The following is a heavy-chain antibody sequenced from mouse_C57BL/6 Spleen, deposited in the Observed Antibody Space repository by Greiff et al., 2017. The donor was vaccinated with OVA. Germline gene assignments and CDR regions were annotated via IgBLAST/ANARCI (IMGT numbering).Heavy chain of an antibody. CDR1: GYAFRSYW. J-gene: IGHJ3*01. V-gene: IGHV1-80*01. CDR2: IYPGDGDT. CDR3: ARSSWDVAWFAY. D-gene: IGHD4-1*01. Sequence: QVQLKESGAELVKPGASVKISCKASGYAFRSYWMNWVKQRPGKGLEWIGQIYPGDGDTNYNGKFKGKATLTADKSSSTAYMQLSSLTSEDSAVYFCARSSWDVAWFAYWGQGTLVTVSA.